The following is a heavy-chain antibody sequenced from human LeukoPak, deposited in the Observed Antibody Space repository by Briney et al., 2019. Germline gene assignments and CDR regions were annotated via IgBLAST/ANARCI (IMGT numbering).Heavy chain of an antibody. J-gene: IGHJ4*02. V-gene: IGHV1-46*01. Sequence: ASVKVSCKASGYTFTSHYMHWVRQAPGQGLEWMGIINPSGGSTSYAQKFQGRVTMTRDTSTSTVYMELSSLRSEDTAVYYCARDPTMDIVVVVAAFVFDYWGQGTLVTVSS. CDR1: GYTFTSHY. D-gene: IGHD2-15*01. CDR2: INPSGGST. CDR3: ARDPTMDIVVVVAAFVFDY.